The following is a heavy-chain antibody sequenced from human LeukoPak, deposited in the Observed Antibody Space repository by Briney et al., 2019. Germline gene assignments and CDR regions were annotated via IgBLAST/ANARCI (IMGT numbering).Heavy chain of an antibody. J-gene: IGHJ4*02. D-gene: IGHD6-19*01. Sequence: PGGSLRLSCAASGFTFSSYAMSWVRQAPGKGLEWVSAISGSGGSTYYADSVKGRFTISRDNSKNTLYLQMNSLRAEDTAVYYCAEEVSPSSRYSSGWAFDYWGQGTLVTVSS. CDR1: GFTFSSYA. V-gene: IGHV3-23*01. CDR3: AEEVSPSSRYSSGWAFDY. CDR2: ISGSGGST.